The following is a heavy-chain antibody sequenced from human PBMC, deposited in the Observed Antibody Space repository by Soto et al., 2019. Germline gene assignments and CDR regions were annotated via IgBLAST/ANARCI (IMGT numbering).Heavy chain of an antibody. CDR1: GYAFTSYW. CDR2: IYPGDSDA. Sequence: PGESLKISCTGSGYAFTSYWIAWVRQMPGKGLEWMGIIYPGDSDARYSPSFQGQVTISADKSITTAYLQWSSLKASDTAMYYCARTPHYYDSSGYYLGYYYYGMDVWGQGTTVTVSS. J-gene: IGHJ6*02. D-gene: IGHD3-22*01. CDR3: ARTPHYYDSSGYYLGYYYYGMDV. V-gene: IGHV5-51*01.